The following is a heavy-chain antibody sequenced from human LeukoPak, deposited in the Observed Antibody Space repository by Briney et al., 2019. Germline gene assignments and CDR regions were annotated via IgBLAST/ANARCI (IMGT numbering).Heavy chain of an antibody. V-gene: IGHV3-9*01. J-gene: IGHJ4*02. CDR2: IGWNSGSI. CDR1: GFTFDDYA. CDR3: VKDAGYYDSSGSPFDY. D-gene: IGHD3-22*01. Sequence: GGSLRLSCAASGFTFDDYAMHWVRKAPGKGLEWVSGIGWNSGSIDYADSVKGRFTISRDNAKNSLYLQMNSLRVEDTALYYCVKDAGYYDSSGSPFDYWGQGTLVTVSS.